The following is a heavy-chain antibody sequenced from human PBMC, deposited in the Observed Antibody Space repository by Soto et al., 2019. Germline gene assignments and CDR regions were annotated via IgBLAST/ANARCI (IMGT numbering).Heavy chain of an antibody. CDR2: INHSGST. V-gene: IGHV4-34*01. D-gene: IGHD2-8*01. CDR1: GGSFSGYY. CDR3: ARARPDCTNGVCYFYYYYMDV. Sequence: SETLSLTCAVYGGSFSGYYWSWIRQPPGKGLEWIGEINHSGSTNYNPSLKSRVTISVDTSKNRFSLKLSSVTAADTAVYYCARARPDCTNGVCYFYYYYMDVWGKGTTVTVSS. J-gene: IGHJ6*03.